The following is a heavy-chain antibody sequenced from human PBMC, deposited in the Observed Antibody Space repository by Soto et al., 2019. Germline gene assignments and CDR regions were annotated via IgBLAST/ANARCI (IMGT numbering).Heavy chain of an antibody. CDR1: GYNFTSYG. J-gene: IGHJ4*02. CDR3: ARYLHCYHYY. V-gene: IGHV1-18*01. Sequence: QVQLVQSGAEVKTPGASVKVSCKASGYNFTSYGISWVLPAPGQGLEMMGWISAYNGNTNYAQKLQGRVTMTQYTPTSTAYMELSSLRSDETALYYCARYLHCYHYYWGQGTLVSVSS. D-gene: IGHD3-16*02. CDR2: ISAYNGNT.